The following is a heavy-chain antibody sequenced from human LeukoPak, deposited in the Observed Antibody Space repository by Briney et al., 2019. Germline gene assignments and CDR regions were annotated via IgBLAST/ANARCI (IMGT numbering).Heavy chain of an antibody. V-gene: IGHV1-18*01. CDR2: ISAYNGNT. CDR1: GYTFTSYG. CDR3: ARDRSPRIYYYYMDV. J-gene: IGHJ6*03. Sequence: ASVKVSCKASGYTFTSYGISWVRQAPGQGLEWMGWISAYNGNTNYAQKLQGRVTMTTDTSTSTAYMELSRLRSDDTAVYYCARDRSPRIYYYYMDVWGKGTTVTVSS.